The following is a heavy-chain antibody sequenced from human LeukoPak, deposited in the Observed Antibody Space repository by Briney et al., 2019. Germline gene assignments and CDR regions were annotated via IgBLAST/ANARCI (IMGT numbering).Heavy chain of an antibody. D-gene: IGHD3-22*01. CDR1: GYSFTKYF. J-gene: IGHJ4*02. CDR2: INPSDGTT. V-gene: IGHV1-46*01. CDR3: ARGGYYDRSGP. Sequence: ASVKVSCKASGYSFTKYFIHWVRQAPGQGLEWMGVINPSDGTTGDAQRFQGRVTMTRDTSTSTIYMELSSPTSDDTAVYFCARGGYYDRSGPWGQGTLVTVSS.